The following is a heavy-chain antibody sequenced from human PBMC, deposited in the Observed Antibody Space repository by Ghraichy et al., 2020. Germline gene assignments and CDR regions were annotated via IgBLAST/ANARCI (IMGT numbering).Heavy chain of an antibody. CDR1: GGSISGYY. CDR3: ARVNSDLNGLDV. Sequence: SETQSLTCTVSGGSISGYYWTWIRQPPGKGLEWIGYMSYSGSANYNPSLESRLTMSLDTSKNHFFLKLTSVTAADTALYYCARVNSDLNGLDVWGQGTTVIVSS. CDR2: MSYSGSA. J-gene: IGHJ6*02. D-gene: IGHD2-21*01. V-gene: IGHV4-59*01.